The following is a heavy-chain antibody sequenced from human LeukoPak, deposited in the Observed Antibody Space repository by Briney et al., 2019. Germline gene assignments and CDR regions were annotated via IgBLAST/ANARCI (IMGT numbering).Heavy chain of an antibody. V-gene: IGHV1-69*13. CDR3: ASPSCGGDCYEHNWFDP. J-gene: IGHJ5*02. CDR2: IIPVFGAA. D-gene: IGHD2-21*02. CDR1: GGTFSSYA. Sequence: ASVKVSCKASGGTFSSYAVSWVRQAPGQGLEWVGGIIPVFGAANYAPRFQGRVTITADESTSTAYMELSSLRSEDTAVYYCASPSCGGDCYEHNWFDPWGQGTLVTVSS.